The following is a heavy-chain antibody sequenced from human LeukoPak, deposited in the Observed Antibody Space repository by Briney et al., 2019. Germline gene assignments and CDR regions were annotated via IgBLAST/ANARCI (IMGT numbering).Heavy chain of an antibody. CDR3: GRGSVGFGELNY. D-gene: IGHD3-10*01. Sequence: GGSLRLSCAASGFTVSSKYMSWVRQAPGKGLEWVSVIYSGGGSTFYADSVKGRFTFSRDNSKNTLYLQMNSLRIEDTAVYYCGRGSVGFGELNYWGQGTLVTVSS. V-gene: IGHV3-66*01. CDR1: GFTVSSKY. J-gene: IGHJ4*02. CDR2: IYSGGGST.